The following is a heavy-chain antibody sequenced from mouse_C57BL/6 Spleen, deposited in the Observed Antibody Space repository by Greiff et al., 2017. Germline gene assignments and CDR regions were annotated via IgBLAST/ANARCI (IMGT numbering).Heavy chain of an antibody. D-gene: IGHD2-10*01. CDR2: IDPENGDT. V-gene: IGHV14-4*01. Sequence: VQLQQSGAELVRPGASVKLSCTASGFNLKDDYMHWVKQRPEQGLEWIGWIDPENGDTEYASKFQGKATITADTSSNPAYLQLSSLTSEDTAVYDGTTLLLKDAMDYWGQGTSVTVSS. J-gene: IGHJ4*01. CDR3: TTLLLKDAMDY. CDR1: GFNLKDDY.